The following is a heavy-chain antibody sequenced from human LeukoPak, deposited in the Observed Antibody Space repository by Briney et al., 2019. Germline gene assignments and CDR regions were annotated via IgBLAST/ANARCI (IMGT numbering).Heavy chain of an antibody. J-gene: IGHJ4*02. CDR1: GFTFDDYA. CDR3: AKASQYSSSGPIGY. Sequence: PGGSLRLSCAASGFTFDDYAMHWVRQAPGKGLEWVSGISWNSGSIGYADSVKGRFTISRDNAKNSLYLQMNSLRAEDTALYYCAKASQYSSSGPIGYWGQGTLVTVSS. D-gene: IGHD6-13*01. V-gene: IGHV3-9*01. CDR2: ISWNSGSI.